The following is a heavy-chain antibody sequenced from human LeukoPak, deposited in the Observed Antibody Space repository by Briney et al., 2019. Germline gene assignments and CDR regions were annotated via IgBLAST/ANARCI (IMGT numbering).Heavy chain of an antibody. V-gene: IGHV3-23*01. Sequence: PGGSLRLSCAASGFTFSSYAMSWVRQAPGKGLEWVSAISGSGGSTYYADSAKGRFTISRDNSKNTLYLQMNSLRAEDTAVYYCARPYCSSTSCYSNYYGMDVWGQGTTVTVSS. CDR3: ARPYCSSTSCYSNYYGMDV. CDR2: ISGSGGST. D-gene: IGHD2-2*01. J-gene: IGHJ6*02. CDR1: GFTFSSYA.